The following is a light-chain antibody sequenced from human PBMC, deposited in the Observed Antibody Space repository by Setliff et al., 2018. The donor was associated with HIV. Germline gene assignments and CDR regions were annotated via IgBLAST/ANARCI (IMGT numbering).Light chain of an antibody. Sequence: SALAQPRSVSGSPGQSVTISCTGTTSDVGNYNFVSWYQHHPGKAPKLMIFDVNKRPSGVPDRFSDSKSGNTASLTFSGLQAEDEADYYCCSYAGSHTFVFGTGTKVTVL. CDR3: CSYAGSHTFV. CDR1: TSDVGNYNF. V-gene: IGLV2-11*01. J-gene: IGLJ1*01. CDR2: DVN.